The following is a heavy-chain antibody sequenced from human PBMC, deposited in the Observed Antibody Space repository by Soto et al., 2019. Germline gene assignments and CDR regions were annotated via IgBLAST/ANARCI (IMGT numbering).Heavy chain of an antibody. V-gene: IGHV4-31*01. CDR3: ARDRGGENYYYGMDV. Sequence: QVQLQQSGPGLVKASQTLSLTCTVSGGSIINSGYYWNWIRQHPGKGLEWVGYIYYSGETSYNPSLKSLLTISVDTSKNRFSLNLSSVTAADTAVYYCARDRGGENYYYGMDVWGQGTTVTVSS. CDR1: GGSIINSGYY. J-gene: IGHJ6*02. CDR2: IYYSGET. D-gene: IGHD3-16*01.